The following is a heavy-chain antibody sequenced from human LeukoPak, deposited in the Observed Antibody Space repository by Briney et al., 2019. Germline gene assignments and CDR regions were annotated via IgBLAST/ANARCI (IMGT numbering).Heavy chain of an antibody. CDR1: GYTFTSYY. Sequence: ASVKVSCKASGYTFTSYYTHWVRQAPGQGLEWMGWINPNSGGANYAQKFQGRVTMTRDTSISTAYMELSRLRSDDTAVYYCARDNMVTAFDIWGQGTMVTVSS. CDR2: INPNSGGA. J-gene: IGHJ3*02. CDR3: ARDNMVTAFDI. V-gene: IGHV1-2*02. D-gene: IGHD5-18*01.